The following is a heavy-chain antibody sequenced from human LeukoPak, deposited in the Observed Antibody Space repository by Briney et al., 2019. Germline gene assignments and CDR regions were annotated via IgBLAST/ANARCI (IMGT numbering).Heavy chain of an antibody. CDR1: GYTFTGYY. D-gene: IGHD2-15*01. CDR2: INPNSGGT. CDR3: AREVVAATVAIWFDP. Sequence: GASVKVSCKASGYTFTGYYIHWVRQAPGQGLEWMGWINPNSGGTNYAQKFQGRVTMTRDTSISTAYMELRSLRSDDTAVYYCAREVVAATVAIWFDPWGQGTLVTVSS. J-gene: IGHJ5*02. V-gene: IGHV1-2*02.